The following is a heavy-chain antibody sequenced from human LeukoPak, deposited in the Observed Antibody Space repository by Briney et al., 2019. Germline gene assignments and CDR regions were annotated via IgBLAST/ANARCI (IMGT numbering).Heavy chain of an antibody. Sequence: GGSLRLSCAASGFTFSSYAMSWVRQAPGKGLEWVSAISGSGGSTYYADSVKGRFTISRDNSKNTLYLQMNSLRAEDTAVYYCAKGGYHLNDYYDMGVWGQGTTVTVSS. CDR2: ISGSGGST. J-gene: IGHJ6*02. D-gene: IGHD2-2*01. CDR3: AKGGYHLNDYYDMGV. CDR1: GFTFSSYA. V-gene: IGHV3-23*01.